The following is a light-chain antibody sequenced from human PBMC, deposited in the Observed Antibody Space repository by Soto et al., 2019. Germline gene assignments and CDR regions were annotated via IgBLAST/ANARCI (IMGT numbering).Light chain of an antibody. CDR2: KNN. CDR3: AAWDDSLSGRV. V-gene: IGLV1-47*01. J-gene: IGLJ1*01. CDR1: SSNIGSHN. Sequence: QPVLTQPPSASGTPGQRVSISCSGGSSNIGSHNVYWYQQLPGTAHKLLIFKNNQRPSGVPDRFSGSKSGTSASLAISGLRSEDEADYYCAAWDDSLSGRVFGTGTKLTVL.